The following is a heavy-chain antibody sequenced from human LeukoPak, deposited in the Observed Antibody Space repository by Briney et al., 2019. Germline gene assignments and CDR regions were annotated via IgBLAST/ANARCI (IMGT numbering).Heavy chain of an antibody. Sequence: ASVKVSCKASGYTFTDYYIHWVRQAPGQGLEWMGWIIPNSGGANYAQNFQGRVTMTRDMSISTAYMELSRLRSDDTAVYYCARGSYSNSFEYWGQGILVIVSS. D-gene: IGHD6-13*01. J-gene: IGHJ4*02. CDR3: ARGSYSNSFEY. V-gene: IGHV1-2*02. CDR2: IIPNSGGA. CDR1: GYTFTDYY.